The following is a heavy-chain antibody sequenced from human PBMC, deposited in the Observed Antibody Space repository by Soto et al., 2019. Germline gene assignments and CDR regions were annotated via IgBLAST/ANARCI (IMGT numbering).Heavy chain of an antibody. J-gene: IGHJ4*02. V-gene: IGHV4-4*02. Sequence: QMQLQESGPGLVKPSETLSLTCAVSSASIITEQRWTWVRQPPGKGLEWIGEIHHSGSTNNNPSLRSRVTMSGDKSKNQCYLNLNSVTAADTALYYCARSFGWYAIDHWGQGTLVIVSS. CDR3: ARSFGWYAIDH. D-gene: IGHD6-19*01. CDR2: IHHSGST. CDR1: SASIITEQR.